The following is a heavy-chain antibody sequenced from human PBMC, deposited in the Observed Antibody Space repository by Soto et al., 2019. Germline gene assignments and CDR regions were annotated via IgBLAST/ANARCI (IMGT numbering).Heavy chain of an antibody. Sequence: EVQLVESGGTLVQPGGSLRLSCAASGFIFSTFWMHWFRQAPGKGLEWVSRINSDGSKTTYADSVKGRFTISRDNAKNTVYLQMNSLRGEDTAVYYCATVATNSYNWLDPWGQGTLVTVSS. CDR2: INSDGSKT. J-gene: IGHJ5*02. D-gene: IGHD5-12*01. CDR1: GFIFSTFW. CDR3: ATVATNSYNWLDP. V-gene: IGHV3-74*01.